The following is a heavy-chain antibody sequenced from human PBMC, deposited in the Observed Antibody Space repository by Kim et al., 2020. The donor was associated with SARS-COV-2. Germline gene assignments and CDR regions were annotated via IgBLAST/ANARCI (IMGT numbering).Heavy chain of an antibody. J-gene: IGHJ6*02. Sequence: SETLSLTCSVFGGPITEYYWTWIRQPPGKGLEWIGYMFYGGATKYNPSLKSRVALSVDTSKNQFSLRLGSVTAADTAMYYCASSRDDYNYCMDVWG. V-gene: IGHV4-59*13. CDR2: MFYGGAT. CDR1: GGPITEYY. CDR3: ASSRDDYNYCMDV.